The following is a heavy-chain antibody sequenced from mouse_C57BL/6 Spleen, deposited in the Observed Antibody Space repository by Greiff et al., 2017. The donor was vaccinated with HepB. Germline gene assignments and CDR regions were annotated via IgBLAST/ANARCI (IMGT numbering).Heavy chain of an antibody. Sequence: VQRVESGAELARPGASVKLSCKASGYTFTSYGISWVKQRTGQGLEWIGEIYPRSGNTYYNEKFKGKATLTADKSSSTAYMELRSLTSEDSAVYFCAREATTVVGDYWGQGTTLTVSS. J-gene: IGHJ2*01. V-gene: IGHV1-81*01. D-gene: IGHD1-1*01. CDR3: AREATTVVGDY. CDR2: IYPRSGNT. CDR1: GYTFTSYG.